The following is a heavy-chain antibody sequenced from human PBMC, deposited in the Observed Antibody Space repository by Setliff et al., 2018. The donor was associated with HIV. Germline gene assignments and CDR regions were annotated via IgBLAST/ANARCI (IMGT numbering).Heavy chain of an antibody. J-gene: IGHJ4*02. Sequence: SETLSLTCAVSGASISSTSYYWGWVRQPPGKGLEWIGSIYYSGSTYYNPSLKSRVTISVDTSKNQFSLKLNSVTAADTAVYYCARSSSSSPFFFDYWGQGSLVTVSS. V-gene: IGHV4-39*07. CDR3: ARSSSSSPFFFDY. CDR1: GASISSTSYY. CDR2: IYYSGST. D-gene: IGHD6-6*01.